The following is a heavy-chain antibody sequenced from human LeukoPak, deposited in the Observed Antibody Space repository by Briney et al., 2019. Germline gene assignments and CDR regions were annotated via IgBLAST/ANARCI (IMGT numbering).Heavy chain of an antibody. CDR1: GYTFTTYG. CDR2: ISAHNDNT. J-gene: IGHJ4*02. Sequence: GAAVKVSCKASGYTFTTYGISWVRQAPGQGLEWMGWISAHNDNTHYALKLQGRVTMTTDTSTTTAYMELRSLRSDDTAVYYCARGSQYYDFWSGYSHFDYWGQGTLVTVSS. D-gene: IGHD3-3*01. V-gene: IGHV1-18*01. CDR3: ARGSQYYDFWSGYSHFDY.